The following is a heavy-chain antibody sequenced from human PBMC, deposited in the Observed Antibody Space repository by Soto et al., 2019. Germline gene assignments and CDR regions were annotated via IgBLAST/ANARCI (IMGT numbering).Heavy chain of an antibody. V-gene: IGHV3-23*01. CDR1: GFTFSSYA. CDR3: AKDPRGTDKSIDS. J-gene: IGHJ4*03. CDR2: ISGIGGST. D-gene: IGHD1-1*01. Sequence: LRLSFAASGFTFSSYAMSWVRQAPRKVLEWVSAISGIGGSTYYADSVKGRVTISRDNSQNTLYLQMKSLRAQDTDVYYCAKDPRGTDKSIDSWRQGTPVTVSS.